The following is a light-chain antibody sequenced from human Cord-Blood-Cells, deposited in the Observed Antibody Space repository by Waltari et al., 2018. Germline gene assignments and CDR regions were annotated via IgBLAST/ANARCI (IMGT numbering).Light chain of an antibody. CDR2: WAS. J-gene: IGKJ4*01. CDR3: QQYYSTLT. CDR1: QSVLYSSNNKNY. Sequence: DIVMTQSPDSLAVSLGERATINCKSRQSVLYSSNNKNYLAWYQKKPGQPPKLLIYWASTRESGVPDRFSGSGSGTDFTLTISSLQAEDVAVYYCQQYYSTLTFGGGTKVEIK. V-gene: IGKV4-1*01.